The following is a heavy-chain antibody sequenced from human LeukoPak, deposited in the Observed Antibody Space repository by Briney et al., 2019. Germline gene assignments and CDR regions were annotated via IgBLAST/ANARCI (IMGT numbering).Heavy chain of an antibody. J-gene: IGHJ6*03. CDR3: ARVGYDSYYYYMDV. D-gene: IGHD3-3*01. CDR1: GGTFSSYA. Sequence: SVKVSFKASGGTFSSYAISWVRQAPGQGLEWMGGIIPIFGTANYAQKFQGRVTIITDESTSTAYMELSSLRSEDTAVYYCARVGYDSYYYYMDVWGKGTTVTVSS. V-gene: IGHV1-69*05. CDR2: IIPIFGTA.